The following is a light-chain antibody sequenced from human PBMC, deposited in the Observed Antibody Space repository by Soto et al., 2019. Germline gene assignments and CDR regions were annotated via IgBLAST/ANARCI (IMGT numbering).Light chain of an antibody. V-gene: IGLV2-14*01. CDR2: EVT. CDR3: SSYTTSSTRI. Sequence: QSALTQPASVSGSPGQSITISCTGTTSDVGAYNYVSWYQQHPGKAPKLLIYEVTNRPFGVSNRFSGSKSGNTASLTITGLQTEDEADYCCSSYTTSSTRIFGGGTKLTVL. CDR1: TSDVGAYNY. J-gene: IGLJ2*01.